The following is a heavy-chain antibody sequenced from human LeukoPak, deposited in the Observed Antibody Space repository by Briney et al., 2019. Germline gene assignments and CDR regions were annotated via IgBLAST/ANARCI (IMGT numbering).Heavy chain of an antibody. CDR1: GGSISSSSYY. J-gene: IGHJ4*02. CDR3: ARIRPGIAIDY. D-gene: IGHD2-21*01. CDR2: IYYSGST. Sequence: KSSETLSLTCTVSGGSISSSSYYWGWIRPPPGKGLEWIGSIYYSGSTYYNPSLKSRVTISVDTSKHFFSPKLCAVTAADSGLYFCARIRPGIAIDYWGQGTLVTVSS. V-gene: IGHV4-39*02.